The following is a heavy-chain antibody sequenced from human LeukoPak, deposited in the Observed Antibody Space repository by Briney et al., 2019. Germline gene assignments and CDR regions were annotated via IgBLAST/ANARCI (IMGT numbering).Heavy chain of an antibody. Sequence: ASVKVSCKASGYTFTSYYMHWVRQAPGQGLEWMGIINPSGGSTSYAQKLQGRVTMTTDTSTSTAYMELRSLRSDDTAVYYCARAAPPFDYWGQGTLVTVSS. J-gene: IGHJ4*02. CDR2: INPSGGST. CDR3: ARAAPPFDY. D-gene: IGHD6-6*01. CDR1: GYTFTSYY. V-gene: IGHV1-46*01.